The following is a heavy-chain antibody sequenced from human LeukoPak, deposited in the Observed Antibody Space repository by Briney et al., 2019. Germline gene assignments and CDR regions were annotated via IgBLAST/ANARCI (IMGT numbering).Heavy chain of an antibody. V-gene: IGHV3-48*03. CDR1: GFTFSAYE. J-gene: IGHJ4*02. CDR3: ARGRSQWLVQIDY. D-gene: IGHD6-19*01. CDR2: ISSSGSTI. Sequence: GGSLRLSCAASGFTFSAYEMHWVRQAPGKGLEWVSYISSSGSTIYYADSVKGRFTISRDNAKNSLYLQMNSLRDEDTALYYCARGRSQWLVQIDYWGQGTLVTVSS.